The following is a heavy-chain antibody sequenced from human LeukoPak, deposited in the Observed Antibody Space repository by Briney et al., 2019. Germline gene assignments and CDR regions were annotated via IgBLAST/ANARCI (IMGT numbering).Heavy chain of an antibody. Sequence: GGSLRLSCAASGFTFSSYGMHWVRQAPGKGLEWVAFIRYDRSNKYYADSVKGRFTISRDNSKNTLYLQMNSLRAEDTAVYYCASRVREDIKRYPVDYGDPDYWGQGTLVTVSS. CDR2: IRYDRSNK. D-gene: IGHD4-17*01. CDR1: GFTFSSYG. V-gene: IGHV3-30*02. CDR3: ASRVREDIKRYPVDYGDPDY. J-gene: IGHJ4*02.